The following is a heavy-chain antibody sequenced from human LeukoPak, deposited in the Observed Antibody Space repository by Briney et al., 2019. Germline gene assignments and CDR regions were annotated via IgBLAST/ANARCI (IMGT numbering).Heavy chain of an antibody. V-gene: IGHV4-39*07. J-gene: IGHJ2*01. CDR1: GGSISSSSYY. CDR3: AREGSGQPKGLWYFDL. Sequence: SETLSLTFTVSGGSISSSSYYWGWIRQPPGKGLEWIGSIYYSDGSTYYNPSLKSRVTISVDTSKNQFSLKLSSVTAADTAVYYCAREGSGQPKGLWYFDLWGRGTLVTVSS. CDR2: IYYSDGST. D-gene: IGHD2-15*01.